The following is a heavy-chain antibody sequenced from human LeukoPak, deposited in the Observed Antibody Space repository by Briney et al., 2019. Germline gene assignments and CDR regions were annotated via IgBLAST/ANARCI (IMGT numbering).Heavy chain of an antibody. J-gene: IGHJ4*02. CDR1: GYSFTSYW. CDR3: ARSRKISYCSSTSCYGPGDY. CDR2: IYPGDSDT. D-gene: IGHD2-2*01. Sequence: KYGESLTISCKGSGYSFTSYWIGWVRQMPGKGLEWMGIIYPGDSDTRYSPSFQGQVTISADKSISTAYLQWSSLKASDTAMYYCARSRKISYCSSTSCYGPGDYWGQGTLVTVSS. V-gene: IGHV5-51*01.